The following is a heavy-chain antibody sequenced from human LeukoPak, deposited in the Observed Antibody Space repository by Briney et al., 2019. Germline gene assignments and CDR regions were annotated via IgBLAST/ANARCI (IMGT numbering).Heavy chain of an antibody. J-gene: IGHJ6*03. D-gene: IGHD5-18*01. CDR1: GGTFSSYA. Sequence: SVKVSCKASGGTFSSYAISWVRQAPGQGLEWMGGIIPIFGTANYAQKFQGGVTITTDESTSTAYMELSSLRSEDTAVYYCASEYSYGPGGNYYYYMDVWGKGTTVTVSS. V-gene: IGHV1-69*05. CDR2: IIPIFGTA. CDR3: ASEYSYGPGGNYYYYMDV.